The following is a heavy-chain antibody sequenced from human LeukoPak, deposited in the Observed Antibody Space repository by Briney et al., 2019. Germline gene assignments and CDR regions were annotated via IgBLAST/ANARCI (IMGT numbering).Heavy chain of an antibody. J-gene: IGHJ4*02. CDR2: IYYSGST. Sequence: SETLSLTRTVSGGSISSSSYYWGWLRQPPGKGLEWFGSIYYSGSTYYNPSLRSRVTISVDTSTNQCSLKLSSVTAADTAVYYCARLSRYSGYEFDYWGQGTLVTVSS. D-gene: IGHD5-12*01. V-gene: IGHV4-39*01. CDR1: GGSISSSSYY. CDR3: ARLSRYSGYEFDY.